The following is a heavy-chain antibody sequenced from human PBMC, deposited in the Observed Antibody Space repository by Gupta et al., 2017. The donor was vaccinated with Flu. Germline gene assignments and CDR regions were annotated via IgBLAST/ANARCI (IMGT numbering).Heavy chain of an antibody. CDR3: AHRLPATEVGLNFDC. J-gene: IGHJ4*02. D-gene: IGHD1-26*01. V-gene: IGHV2-5*01. CDR2: IYWNDDK. Sequence: QITLKESGPPLVKPTQTLTLTCTVSGFSLTTTGVGVGWIRQPPGKALEWLALIYWNDDKRYRPSLRSRLTITKDTSKNQVVLTMTNREPVETATDDWAHRLPATEVGLNFDCWGQGTQVTVSS. CDR1: GFSLTTTGVG.